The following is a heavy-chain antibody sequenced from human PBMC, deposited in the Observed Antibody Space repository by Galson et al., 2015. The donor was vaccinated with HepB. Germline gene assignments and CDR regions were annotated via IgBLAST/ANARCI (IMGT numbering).Heavy chain of an antibody. CDR2: TYYRSKWYN. CDR3: ARVSVAPLGSYYGMDV. V-gene: IGHV6-1*01. CDR1: GDSVSSNSAA. J-gene: IGHJ6*02. D-gene: IGHD1-26*01. Sequence: CAISGDSVSSNSAAWNWIRQSPSRGLEWLGRTYYRSKWYNDYAVSVKSRITIKPDTSKNQFSLQLNSVTPEDTAVYYCARVSVAPLGSYYGMDVWGQGTTVTVSS.